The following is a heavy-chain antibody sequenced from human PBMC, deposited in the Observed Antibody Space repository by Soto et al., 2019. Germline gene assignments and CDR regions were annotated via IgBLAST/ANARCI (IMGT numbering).Heavy chain of an antibody. CDR3: ARHTQGYCSSTSCPSYYYYGMDV. CDR1: GGSISSSSYY. J-gene: IGHJ6*02. Sequence: SETLSLTCTVSGGSISSSSYYWGWIRQPPGKGLEWIGSIYYSGSTYYNPSLKSRVTISVDTSKNQFSLKLSSVTAADTAVYYCARHTQGYCSSTSCPSYYYYGMDVWGQGTTVTSP. D-gene: IGHD2-2*01. CDR2: IYYSGST. V-gene: IGHV4-39*01.